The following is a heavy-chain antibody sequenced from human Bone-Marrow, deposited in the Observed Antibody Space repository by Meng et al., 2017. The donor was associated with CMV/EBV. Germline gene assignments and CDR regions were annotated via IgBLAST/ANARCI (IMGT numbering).Heavy chain of an antibody. CDR1: DSTFSNYA. J-gene: IGHJ1*01. CDR3: ARSPRYSSGWYIEH. Sequence: GESLKISCAASDSTFSNYAVHWVRQAPGKGLEWVGVISYEGTSKYYTDSLKGRVTISRDNSKNTLYLQMNNLRVQDTAVYYCARSPRYSSGWYIEHWGQRTLVTVSS. CDR2: ISYEGTSK. V-gene: IGHV3-30*04. D-gene: IGHD6-19*01.